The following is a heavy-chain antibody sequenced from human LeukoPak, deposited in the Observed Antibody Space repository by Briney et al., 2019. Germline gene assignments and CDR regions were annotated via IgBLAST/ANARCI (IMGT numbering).Heavy chain of an antibody. D-gene: IGHD2-15*01. Sequence: PGGSLRLSCAASGFTFSSYGMHWVRQAPGKGLEWVAVISYDGSNKYYADSVKGRFTISRDNSKNTLYLQMNSLRAEDTAVYYCAKPQGGRRGEYFQHWGQGTLVTVSS. J-gene: IGHJ1*01. V-gene: IGHV3-30*18. CDR1: GFTFSSYG. CDR2: ISYDGSNK. CDR3: AKPQGGRRGEYFQH.